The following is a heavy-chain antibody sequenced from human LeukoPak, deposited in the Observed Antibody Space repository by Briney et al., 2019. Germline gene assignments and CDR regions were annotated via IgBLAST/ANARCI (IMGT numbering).Heavy chain of an antibody. Sequence: PSETLSLTCTVSGGSISSSSYYWGWIRQPPGKGLQWIGNIYYTGSAYYNPSLKSRVTISVDRSKNQFSLKLSSVTAADTAVYYCASLPSLGSPARSLTIWGQGTLVTVSS. CDR1: GGSISSSSYY. CDR3: ASLPSLGSPARSLTI. D-gene: IGHD3-9*01. J-gene: IGHJ4*02. CDR2: IYYTGSA. V-gene: IGHV4-39*07.